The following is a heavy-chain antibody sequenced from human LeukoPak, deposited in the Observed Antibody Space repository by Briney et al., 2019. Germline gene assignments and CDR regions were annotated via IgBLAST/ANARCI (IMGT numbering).Heavy chain of an antibody. Sequence: EASVKVSCKASGYTFTGYYMHWVRQAPGQGPEWMGWINPNSGGTNYAQKFQGRVTMTRDTSISTAYMELSRLRSDDTAVYYCARENSGSYHGGFDYWGQGTLVTVSS. J-gene: IGHJ4*02. CDR1: GYTFTGYY. CDR3: ARENSGSYHGGFDY. D-gene: IGHD1-26*01. V-gene: IGHV1-2*02. CDR2: INPNSGGT.